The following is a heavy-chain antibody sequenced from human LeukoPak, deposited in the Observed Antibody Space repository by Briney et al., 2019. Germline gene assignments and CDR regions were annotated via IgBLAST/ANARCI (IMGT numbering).Heavy chain of an antibody. D-gene: IGHD1-26*01. CDR1: GGIFSIYA. J-gene: IGHJ4*02. V-gene: IGHV1-69*05. CDR2: IIPIFGTA. CDR3: ARDRLWEGGYFDY. Sequence: ASVKVSCKASGGIFSIYAISWVRQAPGQGLEWMGRIIPIFGTANYVQKFHGRVTNTTDESTRTAYMVLSSVRAEDTAVYYCARDRLWEGGYFDYWGQGTLVTVPS.